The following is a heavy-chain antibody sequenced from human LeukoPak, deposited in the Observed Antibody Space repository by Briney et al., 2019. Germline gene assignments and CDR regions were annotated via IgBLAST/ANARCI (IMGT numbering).Heavy chain of an antibody. J-gene: IGHJ4*02. CDR1: GGSISSSSYY. V-gene: IGHV4-39*07. CDR3: ARAPKGRWPEPRVDY. CDR2: IYYSGST. Sequence: SETLSLTCTVSGGSISSSSYYWGWIRQPPGKGLEWIGSIYYSGSTYYNPSLESRVTISVDTSKNQFSLKLSSVTAADTAVYYCARAPKGRWPEPRVDYWGQGTLVTVSS. D-gene: IGHD1-14*01.